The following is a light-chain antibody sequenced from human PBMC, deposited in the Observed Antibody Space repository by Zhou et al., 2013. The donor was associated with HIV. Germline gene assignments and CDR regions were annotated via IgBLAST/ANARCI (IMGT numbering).Light chain of an antibody. CDR3: QQVNNYPRT. J-gene: IGKJ1*01. CDR1: QSISSW. Sequence: DIQMTQSPSTLSASVGDRVTITCRASQSISSWLAWYQQKPGKAPKLLIYKASSLESGVPSRFSGGGSGTEFTLTISSLQPEDFATYYCQQVNNYPRTFGQGTKVEIK. V-gene: IGKV1-5*03. CDR2: KAS.